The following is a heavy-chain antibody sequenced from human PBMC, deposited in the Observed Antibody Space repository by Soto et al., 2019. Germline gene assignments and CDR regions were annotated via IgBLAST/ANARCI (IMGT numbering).Heavy chain of an antibody. V-gene: IGHV4-59*01. CDR1: SGSISSYY. J-gene: IGHJ5*02. D-gene: IGHD3-9*01. CDR2: IHYTGNT. Sequence: SETLSLTCTVSSGSISSYYWSWIRQPPGKGLEWIGYIHYTGNTNSNPSLKGRVTLSIDPSWNQFSLKLRSVTAADTAVYYCAAGGYLTGFSYREIKWFDPWGQGTLVTVSS. CDR3: AAGGYLTGFSYREIKWFDP.